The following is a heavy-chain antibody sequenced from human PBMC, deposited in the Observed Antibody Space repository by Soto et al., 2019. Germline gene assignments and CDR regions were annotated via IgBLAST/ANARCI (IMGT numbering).Heavy chain of an antibody. CDR3: ARRVLSGSRIDY. CDR2: IYYSGST. J-gene: IGHJ4*02. V-gene: IGHV4-39*01. CDR1: GASISSRSYY. Sequence: QLQLQESGPGLVKPSETLSLTCTVSGASISSRSYYWGWIRQPPGKGLEWIGSIYYSGSTYYNPSLKSRVTISVDTSKNQFSLKLSSVTAADTAVYYCARRVLSGSRIDYWGQGTLVTVSS. D-gene: IGHD3-22*01.